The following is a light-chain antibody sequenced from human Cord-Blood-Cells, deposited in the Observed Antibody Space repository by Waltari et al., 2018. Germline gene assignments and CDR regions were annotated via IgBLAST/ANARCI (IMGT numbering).Light chain of an antibody. CDR3: CSYAGSSTFHVV. Sequence: QSALTQPASVSGSPGQSITIPCTGTSSDAGSSNLVSWYQQHPGKAPKLMIYEGSKRPSGVSNRFSGSKSGNTASLTISGLQAEDEADYYCCSYAGSSTFHVVFGGGTKLTVL. CDR1: SSDAGSSNL. CDR2: EGS. V-gene: IGLV2-23*03. J-gene: IGLJ2*01.